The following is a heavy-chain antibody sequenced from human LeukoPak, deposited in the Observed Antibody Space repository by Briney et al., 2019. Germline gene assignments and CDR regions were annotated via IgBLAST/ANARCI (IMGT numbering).Heavy chain of an antibody. J-gene: IGHJ5*02. CDR2: ISYDGSNK. V-gene: IGHV3-30*18. CDR3: AKDAPAFPYDSSGPNWFDP. Sequence: PGGSLRLSCAASGFTLSSYDMHWVRQAPGKGLEWVAVISYDGSNKYYADSVKGRFTISRDNSKNTLYLQMNSLRAEDTAVYYCAKDAPAFPYDSSGPNWFDPWGQGTLVTVSS. D-gene: IGHD3-22*01. CDR1: GFTLSSYD.